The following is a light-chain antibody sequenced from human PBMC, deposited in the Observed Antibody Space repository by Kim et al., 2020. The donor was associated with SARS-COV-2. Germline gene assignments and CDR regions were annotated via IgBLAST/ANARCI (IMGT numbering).Light chain of an antibody. J-gene: IGKJ1*01. V-gene: IGKV1-27*01. CDR2: AAS. CDR1: QGINNY. CDR3: QKYDSAPWT. Sequence: AAVGARITITCRASQGINNYLARYQQKPGNPPKLLIYAASALQSGVPSRFSGSGSGTDFTLTVTSLQPEDVATYYCQKYDSAPWTFGLGTKVDIK.